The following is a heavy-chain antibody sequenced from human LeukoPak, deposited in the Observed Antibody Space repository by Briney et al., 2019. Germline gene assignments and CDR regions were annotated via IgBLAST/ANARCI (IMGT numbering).Heavy chain of an antibody. D-gene: IGHD5-24*01. CDR3: ARGGPLRWGRDGYTDLFDY. V-gene: IGHV4-39*07. J-gene: IGHJ4*02. Sequence: PSETLSLTCTVSGGSISSSSYYWGWIRQPPGKGLEWIGSIYYSGSTYYSPSLKSRVTISVDTSKNQFSLKLSSVTAADTAVYYCARGGPLRWGRDGYTDLFDYWGQGTLVTVSS. CDR2: IYYSGST. CDR1: GGSISSSSYY.